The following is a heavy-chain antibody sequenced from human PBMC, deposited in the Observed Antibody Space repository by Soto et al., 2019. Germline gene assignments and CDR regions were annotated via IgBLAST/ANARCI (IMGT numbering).Heavy chain of an antibody. J-gene: IGHJ4*02. CDR3: ARLGGYVSVGYYYLWDS. CDR2: INHSGST. CDR1: DGSMDSDSSY. V-gene: IGHV4-39*01. Sequence: SETLSLTCRVSDGSMDSDSSYWGWIRQRPGKGLEWIGVINHSGSTYHNLSLKGRVTMSVDASRNQFSLKLTSMTAADTAVYYCARLGGYVSVGYYYLWDSWGQGTLVTVS. D-gene: IGHD3-22*01.